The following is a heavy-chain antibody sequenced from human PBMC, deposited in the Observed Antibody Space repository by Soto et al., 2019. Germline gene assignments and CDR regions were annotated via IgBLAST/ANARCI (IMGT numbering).Heavy chain of an antibody. Sequence: EASVKVSCKVSGYTLTELSMHWVRQAPGKGLEWMGGFDPEDGETIYAQKFQGRVTMTEDTSTDTAYMELSSLRSEDTAVYYCATGYCSSTSCYDWFDPWGQGTLVTVSS. J-gene: IGHJ5*02. CDR2: FDPEDGET. CDR3: ATGYCSSTSCYDWFDP. V-gene: IGHV1-24*01. CDR1: GYTLTELS. D-gene: IGHD2-2*01.